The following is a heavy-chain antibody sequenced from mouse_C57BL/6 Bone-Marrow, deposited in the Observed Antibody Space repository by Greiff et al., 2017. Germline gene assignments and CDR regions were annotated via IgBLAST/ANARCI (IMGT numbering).Heavy chain of an antibody. CDR2: INPNNGGT. V-gene: IGHV1-22*01. CDR3: TRSEAMDY. J-gene: IGHJ4*01. Sequence: EVQLVESGPDLVKPGASVKMSCKASGYTFTDYNMHWVNQSHGKSLEWIGYINPNNGGTSYNQKIKGKDTLTVNKSSSTAYMELRSLTSENSAVYYCTRSEAMDYWGQGTSVTVSS. CDR1: GYTFTDYN.